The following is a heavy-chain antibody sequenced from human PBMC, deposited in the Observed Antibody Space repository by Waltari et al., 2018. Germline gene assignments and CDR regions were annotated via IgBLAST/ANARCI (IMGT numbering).Heavy chain of an antibody. CDR3: APLPGGSGQTFDY. CDR2: IDPEDGET. Sequence: EVQLVQSGAEVKQPGATVKISCKASGYTFIDYFVRWVQQAPGKGLEWVGRIDPEDGETVYAEKFQGRVTITADTSTDTSYLELSSLRSDDTAVYYCAPLPGGSGQTFDYWGQGTLLTVSS. J-gene: IGHJ4*02. CDR1: GYTFIDYF. D-gene: IGHD3-10*01. V-gene: IGHV1-69-2*01.